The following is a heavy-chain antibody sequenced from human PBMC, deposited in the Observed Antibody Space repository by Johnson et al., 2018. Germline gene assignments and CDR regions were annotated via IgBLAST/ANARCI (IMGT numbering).Heavy chain of an antibody. CDR1: GDSIGNHY. Sequence: QVQLQESGPGLVKPSENLSLTCTVSGDSIGNHYWNWIRQTPGKGLEWIGHIYSAGTTNYNPPLKSRVTIPLDTSKKQFFLSLMSVSAADTAVYYCAKDVCGADCFLPYHMDVWGQGTTVTVSS. CDR3: AKDVCGADCFLPYHMDV. J-gene: IGHJ6*03. CDR2: IYSAGTT. D-gene: IGHD2-21*02. V-gene: IGHV4-59*11.